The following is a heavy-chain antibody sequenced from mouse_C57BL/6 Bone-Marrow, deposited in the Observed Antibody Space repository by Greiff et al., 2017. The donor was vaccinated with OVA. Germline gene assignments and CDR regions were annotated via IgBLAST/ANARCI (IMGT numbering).Heavy chain of an antibody. CDR1: GFNIKDDY. J-gene: IGHJ2*01. CDR2: IDPENGDT. Sequence: EVHLVESGAELVRPGASVKLSCTASGFNIKDDYMPWVKQRPEQGLEWIGWIDPENGDTEYASKFQGKATITADTSSNTAYLQLSSLTSEDTAVYYCTTYGTLDYWGQGTTLTVSS. CDR3: TTYGTLDY. V-gene: IGHV14-4*01. D-gene: IGHD1-1*01.